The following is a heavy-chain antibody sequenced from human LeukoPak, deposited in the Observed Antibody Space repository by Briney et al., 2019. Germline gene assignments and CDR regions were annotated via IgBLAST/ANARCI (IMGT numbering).Heavy chain of an antibody. J-gene: IGHJ3*02. Sequence: SETLSLTCAVYGGSFSGYYWSWIRQPPGKGLEWIGEINHSGSTNYNPSLKSRVTISVDRSKNQFSLKLSSVTAADTAVYYCARGYYDSSGFDAFNIWGQGTMVTVSS. D-gene: IGHD3-22*01. CDR1: GGSFSGYY. CDR2: INHSGST. V-gene: IGHV4-34*01. CDR3: ARGYYDSSGFDAFNI.